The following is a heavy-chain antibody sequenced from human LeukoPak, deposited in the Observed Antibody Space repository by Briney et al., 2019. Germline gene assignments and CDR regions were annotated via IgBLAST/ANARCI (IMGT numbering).Heavy chain of an antibody. V-gene: IGHV3-7*05. CDR1: GLXFSSYW. J-gene: IGHJ4*02. D-gene: IGHD1-26*01. CDR2: IKQDGSEK. Sequence: GGSLRLSCAASGLXFSSYWISWVRQAPGKGLEWVANIKQDGSEKNYVDSVKGRFTISRDNAKNSLYLQMNSLRAEDTAVYYCARAKWELLTDYWGQGTLVTVSS. CDR3: ARAKWELLTDY.